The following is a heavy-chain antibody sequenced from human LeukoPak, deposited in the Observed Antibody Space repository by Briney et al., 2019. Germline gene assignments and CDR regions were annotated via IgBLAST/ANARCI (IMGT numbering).Heavy chain of an antibody. CDR1: GFTFSSYS. CDR2: ISSSSSYI. J-gene: IGHJ6*03. CDR3: ARAGYCSSTSCYPIIYYYYYYMDV. V-gene: IGHV3-21*01. D-gene: IGHD2-2*01. Sequence: PGGSLRLSCAASGFTFSSYSMNWVRQAPGKGLEWVSSISSSSSYIYYADSVKGRFTISRDNAKNSLYLQMNSLRAEDTAVYYRARAGYCSSTSCYPIIYYYYYYMDVWGKGTTVTVSS.